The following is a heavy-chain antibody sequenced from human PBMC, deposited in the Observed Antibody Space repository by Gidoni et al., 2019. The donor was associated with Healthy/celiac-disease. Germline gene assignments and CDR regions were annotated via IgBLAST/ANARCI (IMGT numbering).Heavy chain of an antibody. CDR2: IYYSGST. CDR1: GGSISSSSYY. J-gene: IGHJ6*03. CDR3: ASLCTGGVCLRYYYYMDV. Sequence: QLQLQESGPGLVKPSETLSLTCTVSGGSISSSSYYWGWIRQPPGKGLEWIGSIYYSGSTYYNPSRKSRVTISVDTSKNQFSLKLSSVTAADTAVYYCASLCTGGVCLRYYYYMDVWGKGTTVTVSS. V-gene: IGHV4-39*01. D-gene: IGHD2-8*02.